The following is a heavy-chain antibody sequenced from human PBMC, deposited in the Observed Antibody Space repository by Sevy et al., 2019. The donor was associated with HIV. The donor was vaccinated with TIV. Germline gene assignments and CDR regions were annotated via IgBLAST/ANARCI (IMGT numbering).Heavy chain of an antibody. CDR2: ISNDGSNE. CDR3: AGPQSYYKNYYYGMDV. Sequence: GGSLRLSCAASEFTFNNYGMHWVRQAPGKGLEWVALISNDGSNEYYADSVKGRFTISRDNFKNTLYLQMNSLRAEDTALYQCAGPQSYYKNYYYGMDVWGQGTTVTVSS. J-gene: IGHJ6*02. CDR1: EFTFNNYG. D-gene: IGHD3-10*01. V-gene: IGHV3-30*03.